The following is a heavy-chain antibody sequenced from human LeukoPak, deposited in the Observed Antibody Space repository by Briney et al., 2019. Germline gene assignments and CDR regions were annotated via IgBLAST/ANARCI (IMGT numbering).Heavy chain of an antibody. CDR2: ISYDGSNK. V-gene: IGHV3-30*19. J-gene: IGHJ3*02. D-gene: IGHD3-10*01. CDR1: GFTFSSYG. Sequence: PGGSLRLSCAASGFTFSSYGMHWVRQAPGKGLEWVAVISYDGSNKYYADSVKGRFTISRDNSKNTLYLQMNSLRAEDTAVYYCARSGHITMVRGVNAFDIWGQGTMVTVSS. CDR3: ARSGHITMVRGVNAFDI.